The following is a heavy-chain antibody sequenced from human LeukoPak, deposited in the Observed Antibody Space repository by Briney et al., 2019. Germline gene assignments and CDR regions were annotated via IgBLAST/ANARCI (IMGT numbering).Heavy chain of an antibody. J-gene: IGHJ5*02. D-gene: IGHD2/OR15-2a*01. CDR1: GGSISSGGYS. V-gene: IGHV4-31*03. CDR3: ARSYYGEEEMNWFDP. Sequence: PSETLSLACTVSGGSISSGGYSWSWIRQHPGKGLEWCGYIYYSGSTYYNPSLKSRVTISVDTSKNQFSLKLSSVTAADTAVYYCARSYYGEEEMNWFDPWGQGTLVTVSS. CDR2: IYYSGST.